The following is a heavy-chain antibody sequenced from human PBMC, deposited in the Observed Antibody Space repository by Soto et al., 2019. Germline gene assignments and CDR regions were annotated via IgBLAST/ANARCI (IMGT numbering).Heavy chain of an antibody. V-gene: IGHV4-59*01. D-gene: IGHD2-21*02. J-gene: IGHJ6*02. CDR3: ARDLWGYCGVDCDPQTV. CDR2: LYNTGST. CDR1: GASSSRYC. Sequence: SETLSITCTVSGASSSRYCWSWIRQSPGKGLEWIGYLYNTGSTIYNPSLKSRVTISVDTSKNQFSLKVNSVTAADTAVYYCARDLWGYCGVDCDPQTVSGQGTKVTVSS.